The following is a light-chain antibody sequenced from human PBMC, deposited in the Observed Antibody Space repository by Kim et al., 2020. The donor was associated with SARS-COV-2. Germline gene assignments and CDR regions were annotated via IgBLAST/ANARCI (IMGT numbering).Light chain of an antibody. J-gene: IGLJ2*01. CDR2: SNN. V-gene: IGLV1-44*01. Sequence: QSVLTQPPSASGTPGQRVTISCSGSSSNIGSITVNWYQQLPGTAPKHLIYSNNQRPSGVPDRFSGSKSGTSASLAISGLQSEDDADYYCAAWDDSLNGSGVFGGGTNLTVL. CDR3: AAWDDSLNGSGV. CDR1: SSNIGSIT.